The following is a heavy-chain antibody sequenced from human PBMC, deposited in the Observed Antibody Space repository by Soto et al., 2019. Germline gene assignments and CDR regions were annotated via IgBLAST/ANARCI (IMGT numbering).Heavy chain of an antibody. CDR1: GFTFSSYG. D-gene: IGHD1-7*01. V-gene: IGHV3-30*18. CDR2: ISYDGSNE. Sequence: GGSLRLSCAVSGFTFSSYGMHWVRQAPGKGLEWVAQISYDGSNEHYVDSVKGRFTISRDNSKNTLYLQMNSLRAEDTAVYYCAKGTQYNWNYVGFCYIDYWGQGTLVTVST. J-gene: IGHJ4*02. CDR3: AKGTQYNWNYVGFCYIDY.